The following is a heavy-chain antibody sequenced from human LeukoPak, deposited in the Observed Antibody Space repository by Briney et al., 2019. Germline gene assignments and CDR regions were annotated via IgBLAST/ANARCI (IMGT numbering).Heavy chain of an antibody. Sequence: GESLQISSQGSGYSFTSYWIGWARPMPGKGLEWMGIIYPGDSDTRYSPSFQGQVTISADKSISTAYLQWSSLKASDTAMYYCARQGSSWYDYWGQGTLVTVSS. J-gene: IGHJ4*02. D-gene: IGHD6-13*01. CDR3: ARQGSSWYDY. CDR2: IYPGDSDT. V-gene: IGHV5-51*01. CDR1: GYSFTSYW.